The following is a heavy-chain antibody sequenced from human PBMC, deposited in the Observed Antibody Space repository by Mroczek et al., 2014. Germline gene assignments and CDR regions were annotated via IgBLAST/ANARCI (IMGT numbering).Heavy chain of an antibody. CDR1: GFTFSSYG. J-gene: IGHJ6*02. CDR2: ISYDGSNK. CDR3: AKDYYDSSGYYYFDYYYYGMDV. V-gene: IGHV3-30*18. D-gene: IGHD3-22*01. Sequence: VQLVETGGGVVQPGRSLRLSCAASGFTFSSYGMHWVRQAPGKGLEWVAVISYDGSNKYYADSVKGRFTISRDNSKNTLYLQMNSLRAEDTAVYYCAKDYYDSSGYYYFDYYYYGMDVWGQGTTVTVS.